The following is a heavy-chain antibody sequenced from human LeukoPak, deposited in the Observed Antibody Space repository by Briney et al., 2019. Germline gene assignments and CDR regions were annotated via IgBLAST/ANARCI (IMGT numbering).Heavy chain of an antibody. Sequence: GASVKVSCKASGGTFSSYAISWVRQAPGQGLEWMGGIIPIFGAANYAQKFQGRVTITADESTSTAYMELSSLRSEDTAVYYCARSPGDCSGGSCYAGRDRYYFDYWGQGTLVTVSS. J-gene: IGHJ4*02. CDR1: GGTFSSYA. D-gene: IGHD2-15*01. CDR2: IIPIFGAA. CDR3: ARSPGDCSGGSCYAGRDRYYFDY. V-gene: IGHV1-69*13.